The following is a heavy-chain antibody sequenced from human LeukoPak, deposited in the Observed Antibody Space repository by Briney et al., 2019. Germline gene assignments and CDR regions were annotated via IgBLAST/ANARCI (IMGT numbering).Heavy chain of an antibody. D-gene: IGHD5-24*01. J-gene: IGHJ6*02. CDR3: ARGDGPYSYYYYGMDV. V-gene: IGHV3-7*01. CDR1: GFTFSSYW. Sequence: GGFLRLSCAASGFTFSSYWMSWVRQAPGKGLEWVANIKQDGSEKYYVDSVRGRFTISRDNAKNSLFLQMNSLRAEDTAVYYCARGDGPYSYYYYGMDVWGQGTTVTVSS. CDR2: IKQDGSEK.